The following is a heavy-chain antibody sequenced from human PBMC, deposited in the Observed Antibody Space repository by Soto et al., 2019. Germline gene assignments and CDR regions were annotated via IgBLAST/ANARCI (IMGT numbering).Heavy chain of an antibody. CDR3: ARLGHPGH. Sequence: QVQLVQSGAEVKKPGSSVKVSCTASGGSLRNSVISWVRQAPAQRLEWMGGVIPILGTANYAQKFQGRVTMTADEATSTAYMDLSSVSPDDTAVYYWARLGHPGHWGLGTLVIVSS. J-gene: IGHJ4*02. D-gene: IGHD7-27*01. CDR1: GGSLRNSV. V-gene: IGHV1-69*01. CDR2: VIPILGTA.